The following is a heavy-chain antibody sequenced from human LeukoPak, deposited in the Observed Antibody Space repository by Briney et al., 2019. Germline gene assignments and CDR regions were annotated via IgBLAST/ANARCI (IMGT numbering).Heavy chain of an antibody. CDR3: ARGGFLFGELLYDY. CDR1: GGSISSGSYY. V-gene: IGHV4-61*02. CDR2: IYTSGST. D-gene: IGHD3-10*01. Sequence: KTSETLSLTCTVSGGSISSGSYYWSWIRQPAGKGLEWIGRIYTSGSTNYNPSLKSRVTISVDTSKNQFSLKLSSVTAADTAVYYCARGGFLFGELLYDYWGQGTLVTVSS. J-gene: IGHJ4*02.